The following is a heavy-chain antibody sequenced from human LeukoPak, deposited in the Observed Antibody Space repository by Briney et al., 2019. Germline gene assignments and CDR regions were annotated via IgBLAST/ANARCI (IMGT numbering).Heavy chain of an antibody. Sequence: GGSLRLSCAASGFTFSDYYMSWIRQAPGKGLEWVSYIGTSGSSIYYADSVKGRFTISRDNAKNVLYLQMTSLRPEDTALYYCAKDLSSAITSALVLDVWGQGTTVIVS. D-gene: IGHD3-22*01. CDR1: GFTFSDYY. CDR3: AKDLSSAITSALVLDV. CDR2: IGTSGSSI. V-gene: IGHV3-11*01. J-gene: IGHJ6*02.